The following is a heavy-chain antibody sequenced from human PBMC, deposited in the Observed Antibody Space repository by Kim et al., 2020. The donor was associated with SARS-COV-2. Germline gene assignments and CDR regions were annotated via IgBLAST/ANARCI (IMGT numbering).Heavy chain of an antibody. CDR3: TKRTSGAWPFDY. D-gene: IGHD2-2*01. CDR2: IGITGGNI. J-gene: IGHJ4*02. V-gene: IGHV3-23*01. Sequence: GGSLRLSCEASGFTFTSYAMTWVRQAPGKGLEWVASIGITGGNIYYADSVKGRFTISRDNSRDTLFLHMNSLRAEDTAVYYCTKRTSGAWPFDYWGQGTLVTVSS. CDR1: GFTFTSYA.